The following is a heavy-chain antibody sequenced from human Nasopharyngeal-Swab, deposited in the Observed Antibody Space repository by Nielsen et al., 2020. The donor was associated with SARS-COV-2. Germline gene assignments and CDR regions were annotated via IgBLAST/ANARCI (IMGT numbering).Heavy chain of an antibody. Sequence: WIRQPPGKALEWLAHIFSNDEKSYSTSLKSRLTISKDTSKSQVVLTMTNMDPVDTATYYCARMVEAPTDYYTAGGPTIDYWGQGTLVTVSS. V-gene: IGHV2-26*01. CDR2: IFSNDEK. D-gene: IGHD3/OR15-3a*01. CDR3: ARMVEAPTDYYTAGGPTIDY. J-gene: IGHJ4*02.